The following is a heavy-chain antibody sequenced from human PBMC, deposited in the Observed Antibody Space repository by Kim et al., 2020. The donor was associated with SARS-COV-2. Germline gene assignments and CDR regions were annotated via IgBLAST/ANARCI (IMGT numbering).Heavy chain of an antibody. CDR2: FKSKIDVGTT. V-gene: IGHV3-15*01. CDR3: TTDKASVPETY. Sequence: GGSLRLSCAASGFTFTKTWMIWVLRAPGTGLEWVGRFKSKIDVGTTDYAAPVKGRFTISRGDSKNTLELQINSLKTEDTAVYFCTTDKASVPETYWGQGTLVRVPP. D-gene: IGHD6-19*01. CDR1: GFTFTKTW. J-gene: IGHJ4*02.